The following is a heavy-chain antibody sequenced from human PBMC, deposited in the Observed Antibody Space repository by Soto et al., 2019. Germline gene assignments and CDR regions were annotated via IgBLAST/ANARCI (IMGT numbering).Heavy chain of an antibody. CDR3: ARGGSITIFGVVINSKNWFDP. Sequence: QVQLVQSGAEVKKPGASVKVSCKASGYTFTGYYMHWVRQAPGQGLEWMGWINPNSGGTNYAQKFQGWVTMTRDTSISTAYRELSRLRSDDTAVYYCARGGSITIFGVVINSKNWFDPWGQGTLVTVSS. J-gene: IGHJ5*02. CDR2: INPNSGGT. V-gene: IGHV1-2*04. D-gene: IGHD3-3*01. CDR1: GYTFTGYY.